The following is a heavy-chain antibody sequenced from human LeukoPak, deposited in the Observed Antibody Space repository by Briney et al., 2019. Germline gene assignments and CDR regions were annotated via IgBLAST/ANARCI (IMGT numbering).Heavy chain of an antibody. Sequence: GGSLRLSCAASGFTFSSYAMSWVRQAPGKGLEWVSAISGSGFRTYYADSVKGRFTISRDNSKNTLYLQVNSLRAEDTAIYYCARIIVVAGRYFDLWGRGTLVTVSS. V-gene: IGHV3-23*01. CDR2: ISGSGFRT. D-gene: IGHD3-22*01. CDR1: GFTFSSYA. CDR3: ARIIVVAGRYFDL. J-gene: IGHJ2*01.